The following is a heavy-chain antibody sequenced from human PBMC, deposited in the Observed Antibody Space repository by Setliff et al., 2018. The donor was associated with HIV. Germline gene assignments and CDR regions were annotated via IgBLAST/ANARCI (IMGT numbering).Heavy chain of an antibody. Sequence: SVKVSCKASGGTFSLYAINWVRQPPGQGLEWMGGIIPIFNTANYAQKFQGRVTITADGSTSTAYMELSSLRFEDTATYYWARDQATGYEKVWFSWIDPWGQGTLVTVSS. J-gene: IGHJ5*02. D-gene: IGHD5-12*01. CDR3: ARDQATGYEKVWFSWIDP. CDR1: GGTFSLYA. CDR2: IIPIFNTA. V-gene: IGHV1-69*13.